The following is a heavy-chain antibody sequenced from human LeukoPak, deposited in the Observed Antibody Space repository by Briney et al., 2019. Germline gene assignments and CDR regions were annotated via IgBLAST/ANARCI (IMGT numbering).Heavy chain of an antibody. V-gene: IGHV5-51*01. CDR3: ARRRYYDSSGWYYFDY. CDR2: IYPGDSDT. J-gene: IGHJ4*02. Sequence: GESLEISCQGSGYSFTNYWIGWVRQLPGKGLEWMGIIYPGDSDTRYSPSFQGQVTISADNSISTSYLQWSSLKASDTAMYYCARRRYYDSSGWYYFDYWGQGTLVTVSS. CDR1: GYSFTNYW. D-gene: IGHD3-22*01.